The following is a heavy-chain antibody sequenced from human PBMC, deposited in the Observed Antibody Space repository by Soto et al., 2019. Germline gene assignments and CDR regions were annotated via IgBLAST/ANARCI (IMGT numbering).Heavy chain of an antibody. CDR2: ISGSGGNT. J-gene: IGHJ5*01. CDR3: AKKGGSSAYYSPMDS. Sequence: EVHLLESGGGLVQPGGSLRLSCAASGFIFSSYAMNWVRQAPGKGLEWVSVISGSGGNTDYADSVKGRFTISRDNSKNTLYLQMNSLRAEDTAVYYCAKKGGSSAYYSPMDSWGQGTQVIVSS. CDR1: GFIFSSYA. V-gene: IGHV3-23*01. D-gene: IGHD3-22*01.